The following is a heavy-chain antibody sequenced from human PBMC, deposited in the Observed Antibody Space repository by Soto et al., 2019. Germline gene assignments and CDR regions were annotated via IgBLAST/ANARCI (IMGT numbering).Heavy chain of an antibody. CDR2: ISSSSSTI. J-gene: IGHJ5*02. Sequence: GGSLRLSCAASGFTFSSYSMNWVRQAPGKGLEWVSYISSSSSTIYYADSVKGRFTISRDNAKNSLYLQMNSLRAEDTAVYYCAREERAPWGGSYRNWFDPWGQGTLVTVSS. V-gene: IGHV3-48*01. CDR3: AREERAPWGGSYRNWFDP. CDR1: GFTFSSYS. D-gene: IGHD3-16*02.